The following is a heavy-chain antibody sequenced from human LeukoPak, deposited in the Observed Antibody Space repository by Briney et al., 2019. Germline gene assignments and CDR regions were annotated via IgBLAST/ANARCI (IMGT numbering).Heavy chain of an antibody. CDR3: ARDQGVLRSSEWLCFGMDV. Sequence: ASVKVSCRASGYSFSDYGISWVRQAPGQGPEWMGWINPYNGDTNYPQKLQGRVTMTTDTSANTAYMNLRSLRPDDTAVYYCARDQGVLRSSEWLCFGMDVWGQGTTVSVSS. CDR2: INPYNGDT. J-gene: IGHJ6*02. D-gene: IGHD3-3*01. V-gene: IGHV1-18*01. CDR1: GYSFSDYG.